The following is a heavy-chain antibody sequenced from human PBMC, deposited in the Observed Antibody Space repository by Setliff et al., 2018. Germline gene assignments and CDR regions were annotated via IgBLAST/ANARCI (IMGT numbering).Heavy chain of an antibody. Sequence: GGSLRLSCAASGFTFNTYAMGWVRQPPGKGLEWVSSISDTALGIYYADSVRGRFTISRDNSKKTLYLQMNSLRAEDTAVYYCARGFRYCHGGSCYLPDSWGQGTLVTVSS. CDR2: ISDTALGI. CDR1: GFTFNTYA. J-gene: IGHJ4*02. CDR3: ARGFRYCHGGSCYLPDS. V-gene: IGHV3-23*01. D-gene: IGHD2-15*01.